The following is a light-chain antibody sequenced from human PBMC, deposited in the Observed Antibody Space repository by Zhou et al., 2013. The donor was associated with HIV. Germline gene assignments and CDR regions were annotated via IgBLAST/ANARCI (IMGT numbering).Light chain of an antibody. CDR3: QQYNNVWT. CDR1: QIIDTW. Sequence: DIQMTQSPSTLSASVGDKVTITCRASQIIDTWLAWYQHKPGEVPKLLIYKASTLHNGVPSRFSGSGSGTEFTLTISNLQPEDSATYYCQQYNNVWTFGQGTKLKI. V-gene: IGKV1-5*03. J-gene: IGKJ1*01. CDR2: KAS.